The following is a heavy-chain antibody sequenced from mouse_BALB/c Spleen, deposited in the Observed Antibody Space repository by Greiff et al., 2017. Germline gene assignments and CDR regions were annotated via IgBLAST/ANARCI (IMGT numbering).Heavy chain of an antibody. CDR2: IYPGDGDT. CDR1: GFAFSSYW. J-gene: IGHJ4*01. D-gene: IGHD4-1*01. Sequence: QVQLKESGAELVRPGSSVKISCTASGFAFSSYWMNWVKQRPGQGLEWIGQIYPGDGDTNYNGKFKGKATLTADKSSSTAYMQLSSLTSEDSAVYFCARTGYAMDYWGQGTSVTVSS. V-gene: IGHV1-80*01. CDR3: ARTGYAMDY.